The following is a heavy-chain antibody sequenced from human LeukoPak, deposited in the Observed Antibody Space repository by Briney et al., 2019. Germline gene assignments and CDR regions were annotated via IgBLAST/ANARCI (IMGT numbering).Heavy chain of an antibody. Sequence: GASVKVSCKASGYTFTGYYMHWVRPAPGQGLEWMGWINPNSGGTNYAQKFQGRVTMTRDTSISTAYMELSRLRSDDTAVYYCARETYYYESSGYFIGRYFDYWGQGTLVTVSS. CDR1: GYTFTGYY. CDR3: ARETYYYESSGYFIGRYFDY. D-gene: IGHD3-22*01. V-gene: IGHV1-2*02. CDR2: INPNSGGT. J-gene: IGHJ4*02.